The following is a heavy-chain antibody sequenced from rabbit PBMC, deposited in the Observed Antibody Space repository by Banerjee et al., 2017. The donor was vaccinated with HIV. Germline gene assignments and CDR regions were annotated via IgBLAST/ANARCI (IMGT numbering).Heavy chain of an antibody. CDR1: GFSFSSSYY. CDR2: IYTGSGNT. Sequence: QEQLEESGGDLVKPEGSLTLTCTASGFSFSSSYYMCWVRQAPGKGLEWVGCIYTGSGNTYYANWAKGRFTISKTSSTTVTLQMTSLTAADTATYFCARDLAGAIGWNFNLWGQGTLVTVS. D-gene: IGHD4-1*01. J-gene: IGHJ4*01. V-gene: IGHV1S45*01. CDR3: ARDLAGAIGWNFNL.